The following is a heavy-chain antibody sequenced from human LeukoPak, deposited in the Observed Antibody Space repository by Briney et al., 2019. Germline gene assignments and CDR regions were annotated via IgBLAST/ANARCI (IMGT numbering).Heavy chain of an antibody. D-gene: IGHD2-21*01. CDR1: GGTFSSYA. CDR2: MNPNSGNT. V-gene: IGHV1-8*03. CDR3: ARSPSDCGGDCHDLDWFDP. Sequence: ASVKVSCKASGGTFSSYAISWVRQATGQGLEWMGWMNPNSGNTGYAQKFQGRVTITRNTSISTAYMELSSLRSEDTAVYYCARSPSDCGGDCHDLDWFDPWGQGTLVTVSS. J-gene: IGHJ5*02.